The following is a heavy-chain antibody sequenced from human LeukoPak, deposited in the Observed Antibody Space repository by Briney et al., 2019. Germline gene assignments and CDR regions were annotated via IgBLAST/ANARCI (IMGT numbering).Heavy chain of an antibody. CDR3: AREGCSGGSCYVGTVDY. D-gene: IGHD2-15*01. CDR2: IYYSGST. J-gene: IGHJ4*02. Sequence: SETLSLTCTVSGGSISSSSYYWGWIRQPPGTGLEWIGSIYYSGSTYYNPSLKSRVTISVDTSKNQFSLKLSSVTAADTAVYHCAREGCSGGSCYVGTVDYWGQGTLVTVSS. CDR1: GGSISSSSYY. V-gene: IGHV4-39*07.